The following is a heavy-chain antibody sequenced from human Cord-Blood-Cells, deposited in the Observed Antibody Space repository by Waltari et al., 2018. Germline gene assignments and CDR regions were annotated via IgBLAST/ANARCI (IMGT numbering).Heavy chain of an antibody. CDR1: GFTFSSYG. CDR3: ARNGDYYDSSGYYYYFDY. D-gene: IGHD3-22*01. CDR2: IWYDGSNK. V-gene: IGHV3-33*01. J-gene: IGHJ4*02. Sequence: QVQLVESGGGVVQPGRSLRLSCAASGFTFSSYGMHWVRQAPGKGLEWVAVIWYDGSNKYYADSVKGRFTISRDNSKNTLYLQMNRLRAEDTAVYYCARNGDYYDSSGYYYYFDYWVQGTLVTVSS.